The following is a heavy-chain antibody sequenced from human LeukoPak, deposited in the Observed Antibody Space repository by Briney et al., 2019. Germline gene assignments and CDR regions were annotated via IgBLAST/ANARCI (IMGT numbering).Heavy chain of an antibody. CDR2: ISGSGGST. J-gene: IGHJ4*02. D-gene: IGHD6-19*01. CDR1: GFTFGSYA. V-gene: IGHV3-23*01. CDR3: AKTTAGYSSGRYPGWPVDY. Sequence: PGGSLRLSCAASGFTFGSYAMYWVCQAPGKGLEWVPGISGSGGSTFYADSVKGRFTISRDNSENTVYLQMNSLRADDTAVYYCAKTTAGYSSGRYPGWPVDYWGQGTLVTVSS.